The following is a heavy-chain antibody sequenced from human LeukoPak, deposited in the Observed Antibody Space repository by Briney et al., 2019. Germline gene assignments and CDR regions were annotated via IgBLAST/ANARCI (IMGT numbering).Heavy chain of an antibody. J-gene: IGHJ4*02. Sequence: GASVKVSCKASEYIFTGYYMHWVRQAPGQGLEWMGWINPNSGGTEYAQKFQGRVTMTRDTSISTAYMELSRLRSDDTAVYYCARGYYGGNSKLDYWGQGTLVTVSS. CDR3: ARGYYGGNSKLDY. CDR2: INPNSGGT. CDR1: EYIFTGYY. D-gene: IGHD4-23*01. V-gene: IGHV1-2*02.